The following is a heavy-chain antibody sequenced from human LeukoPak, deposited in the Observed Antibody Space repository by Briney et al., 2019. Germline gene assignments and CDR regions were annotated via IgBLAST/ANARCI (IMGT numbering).Heavy chain of an antibody. V-gene: IGHV4-34*01. CDR1: GGSFSGYY. Sequence: PSETLSLTCAVYGGSFSGYYWSWIRQPPGKGLEWIGEINHSGSTNYNPSLKSRVTISVDTSKNQFSLKLSSVTAADTAVYYCVRSNIMITSGGVIVEDYFDYWGQGTLVTVSS. J-gene: IGHJ4*02. CDR3: VRSNIMITSGGVIVEDYFDY. CDR2: INHSGST. D-gene: IGHD3-16*02.